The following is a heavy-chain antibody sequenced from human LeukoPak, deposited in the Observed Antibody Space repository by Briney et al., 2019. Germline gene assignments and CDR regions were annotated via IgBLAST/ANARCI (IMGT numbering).Heavy chain of an antibody. CDR2: IYYSGST. CDR3: ARHSSGWYDTVGWFDP. V-gene: IGHV4-59*08. D-gene: IGHD6-19*01. J-gene: IGHJ5*02. Sequence: SETLSLTCTVSGGSISSYYWSWIRQPPGKGLEWIGYIYYSGSTNYNPSLKSRVTISVDTSKNQSSLKLSSVTAADTAVYYCARHSSGWYDTVGWFDPWGQGTLVTVSS. CDR1: GGSISSYY.